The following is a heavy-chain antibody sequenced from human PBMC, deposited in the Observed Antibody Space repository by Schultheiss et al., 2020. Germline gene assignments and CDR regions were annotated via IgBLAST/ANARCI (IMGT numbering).Heavy chain of an antibody. V-gene: IGHV4-59*12. D-gene: IGHD4-23*01. J-gene: IGHJ3*02. CDR2: IYYSGST. CDR3: ARDSRTVVTPYDAFDI. Sequence: SETLSLTCTVSGGSFSGYYWSWIRQHPGKGLEWIGYIYYSGSTYYNPSLKSRVTISVDRSKNQFSLKLSSVTAADTAVYYCARDSRTVVTPYDAFDIWGQGTMV. CDR1: GGSFSGYY.